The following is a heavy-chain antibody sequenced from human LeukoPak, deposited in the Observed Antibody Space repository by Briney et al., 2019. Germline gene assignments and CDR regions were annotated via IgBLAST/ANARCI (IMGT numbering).Heavy chain of an antibody. CDR1: GFTFSRYW. Sequence: GGSLRLSCAASGFTFSRYWMHWVRQAPGRGLVWVSRIHRDGSSTIYADSVKGRFTISRDNAKNTLYLQMNSLRSDDTAVYYCTSGDGYNLVDSWGQGTLVTVSS. D-gene: IGHD5-24*01. CDR3: TSGDGYNLVDS. V-gene: IGHV3-74*01. CDR2: IHRDGSST. J-gene: IGHJ4*02.